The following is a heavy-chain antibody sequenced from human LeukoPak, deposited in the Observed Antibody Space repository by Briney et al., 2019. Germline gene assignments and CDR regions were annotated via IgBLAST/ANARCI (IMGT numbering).Heavy chain of an antibody. V-gene: IGHV1-18*01. CDR3: ARDHRSLGYSYGYAYYYDSSGPGY. CDR2: INAYNGNT. Sequence: GASVKVSFKASVYTFTSHGISWLRQTPGQGLEWMGWINAYNGNTNYAHKLQGRVTKTTDTSMSTAYMELRSLRSDHTAVYYYARDHRSLGYSYGYAYYYDSSGPGYWGQGPLVTVSS. CDR1: VYTFTSHG. J-gene: IGHJ4*02. D-gene: IGHD3-22*01.